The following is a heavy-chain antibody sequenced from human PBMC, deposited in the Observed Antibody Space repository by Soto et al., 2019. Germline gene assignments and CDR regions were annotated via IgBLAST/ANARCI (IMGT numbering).Heavy chain of an antibody. D-gene: IGHD6-19*01. J-gene: IGHJ4*02. CDR3: ARGGGSGWFIDY. CDR1: GGSFSGYY. CDR2: INHSGST. Sequence: PSETLSLTCGVYGGSFSGYYWSWIRQPPGKGLEWIGEINHSGSTNYNPSLKSRVTISVDTSKNQLSLTLSAVTAADTAMYYCARGGGSGWFIDYWGPGTLVTVSS. V-gene: IGHV4-34*01.